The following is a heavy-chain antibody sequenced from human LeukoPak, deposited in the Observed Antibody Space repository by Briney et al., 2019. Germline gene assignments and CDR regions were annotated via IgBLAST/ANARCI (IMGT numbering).Heavy chain of an antibody. CDR3: TRAGYSSGYYQFDY. CDR1: GFTFGDYA. CDR2: IRGKAYGGTT. Sequence: QPGRSLILSCTASGFTFGDYAMSWVRQAPGKGLEWVGFIRGKAYGGTTEYAASVKGRFTISRDDSKSIAYLQMNSLKTEDTAVYYCTRAGYSSGYYQFDYWGQGTRVTVSS. D-gene: IGHD3-22*01. V-gene: IGHV3-49*04. J-gene: IGHJ4*02.